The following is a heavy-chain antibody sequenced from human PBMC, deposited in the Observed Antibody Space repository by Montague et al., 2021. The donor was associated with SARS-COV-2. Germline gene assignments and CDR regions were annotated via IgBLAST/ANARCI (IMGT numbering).Heavy chain of an antibody. Sequence: SETLSLTCTVSGGSISSSSYYWVWIRQPPGKGLEWIGGIYYSGSTYYNPPLKSRVTISVDTSKNQFSLKLSSVTATDTAVYYCARHSPFTIFGVVTTPGWFDPWGQGTLVTVSS. D-gene: IGHD3-3*01. J-gene: IGHJ5*02. CDR1: GGSISSSSYY. V-gene: IGHV4-39*01. CDR3: ARHSPFTIFGVVTTPGWFDP. CDR2: IYYSGST.